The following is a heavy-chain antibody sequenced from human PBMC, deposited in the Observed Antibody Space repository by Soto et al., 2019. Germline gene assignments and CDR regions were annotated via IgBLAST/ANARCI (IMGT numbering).Heavy chain of an antibody. Sequence: QVQLVQSGAEVKKSGASVKVSCKASGYTFTSYDINWVRQATGQGLEWMGWINPNNGNTGYVQKFQGRVTMTRDTSINTAYMELSSLRSEDTAVYFCARTSSATRGGFDPWGQGTLVTVSS. D-gene: IGHD3-10*01. J-gene: IGHJ5*02. V-gene: IGHV1-8*01. CDR2: INPNNGNT. CDR3: ARTSSATRGGFDP. CDR1: GYTFTSYD.